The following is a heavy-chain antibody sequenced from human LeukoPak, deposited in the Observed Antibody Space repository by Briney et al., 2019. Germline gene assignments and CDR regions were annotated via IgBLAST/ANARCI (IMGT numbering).Heavy chain of an antibody. D-gene: IGHD3-10*01. CDR3: AREAAYYYGSGSYSGWFDP. CDR1: GITFSSYW. V-gene: IGHV4-4*02. CDR2: IYHIGSI. J-gene: IGHJ5*02. Sequence: GSLRLSCAASGITFSSYWMSWVRQSPGKGLEWIGEIYHIGSINSNPSLKSRLTLSVDKSKNQFSLKLGFVTAADTAVYYCAREAAYYYGSGSYSGWFDPWGQGTLVTVSS.